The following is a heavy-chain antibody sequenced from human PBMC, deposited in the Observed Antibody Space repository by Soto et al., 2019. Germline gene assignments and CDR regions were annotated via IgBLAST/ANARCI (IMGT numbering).Heavy chain of an antibody. CDR1: GFTFGNYW. J-gene: IGHJ3*02. Sequence: GGSLRLSCAASGFTFGNYWMTWVRQAPGKGLEWVANIKGDGSAKSYLDSVRGRFTVSRDNAENSLFLQMNILRAEDTALYYCARDVSPGSSGYYLDALDIWGQGTMVTVSS. V-gene: IGHV3-7*05. D-gene: IGHD6-25*01. CDR3: ARDVSPGSSGYYLDALDI. CDR2: IKGDGSAK.